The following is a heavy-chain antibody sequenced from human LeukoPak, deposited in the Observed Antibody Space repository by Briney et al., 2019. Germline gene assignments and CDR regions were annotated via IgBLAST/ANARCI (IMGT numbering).Heavy chain of an antibody. V-gene: IGHV3-53*01. Sequence: GGSLRLSCAASGFSVSNTYMSWVRQAPGKGLEWVSIIYSGGNTYYADSVKGRFTISRDNSKNTLYLQMNRLRPEDTAVYYCARAQTLFWEFDGFDIWGRGTKVTVSS. J-gene: IGHJ3*02. CDR3: ARAQTLFWEFDGFDI. D-gene: IGHD3-3*01. CDR2: IYSGGNT. CDR1: GFSVSNTY.